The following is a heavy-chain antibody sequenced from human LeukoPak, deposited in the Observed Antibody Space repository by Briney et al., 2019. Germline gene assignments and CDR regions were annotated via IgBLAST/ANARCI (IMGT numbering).Heavy chain of an antibody. CDR2: ISSSGSTI. Sequence: GGSLRLSCAASGFTFSDYYMSWIRQAPGKGLEWVSYISSSGSTIYYADSVKGRFTISRDNAKNSLYLQMNSLRAEDAAVYYCARDLSRYYYGMDVWGQGTTVTVSS. CDR3: ARDLSRYYYGMDV. CDR1: GFTFSDYY. V-gene: IGHV3-11*01. J-gene: IGHJ6*02.